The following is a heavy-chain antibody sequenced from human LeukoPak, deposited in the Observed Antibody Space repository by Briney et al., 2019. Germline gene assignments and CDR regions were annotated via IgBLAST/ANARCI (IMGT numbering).Heavy chain of an antibody. CDR3: ARGHPTVWFGGLYGYYYYYGMDV. J-gene: IGHJ6*02. Sequence: SETLSLTCTVYGGSISSYYWSWIRQPAGKGLEWIGRIYTSGSTNYNPSLKSRVTMSVDTSKNQFSLKLSSVTAADTAVYYCARGHPTVWFGGLYGYYYYYGMDVWGQGTTVTVSS. CDR1: GGSISSYY. D-gene: IGHD3-10*01. V-gene: IGHV4-4*07. CDR2: IYTSGST.